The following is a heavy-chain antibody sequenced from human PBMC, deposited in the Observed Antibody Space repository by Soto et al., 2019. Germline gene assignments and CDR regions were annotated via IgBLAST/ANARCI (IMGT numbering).Heavy chain of an antibody. J-gene: IGHJ4*02. CDR2: IYYSGST. CDR1: GGSISSSSYY. V-gene: IGHV4-39*01. Sequence: QLQLQESGPGLVKPSEALSLTCSVSGGSISSSSYYWGWLRQPPGKGLEWIGSIYYSGSTYYNPSLKRRVTITIDKSRYQCSRKLSSLTAADTAVYYGARLEGLATISYYFDFWGQGTLVTVSS. CDR3: ARLEGLATISYYFDF. D-gene: IGHD3-9*01.